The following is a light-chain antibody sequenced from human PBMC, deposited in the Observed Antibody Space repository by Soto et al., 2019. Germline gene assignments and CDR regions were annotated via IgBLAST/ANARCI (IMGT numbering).Light chain of an antibody. V-gene: IGLV2-11*01. CDR1: SSDVGGYNY. Sequence: QSALTQPRSVSGSPGQSVTISCTGTSSDVGGYNYVSWYQHHPGTAPKLMIYDVSKRPSGVPVRFSGSKSGNTASLTISGLQAEDETDYYCCSYAGRYTYVFGTGTKLTVL. J-gene: IGLJ1*01. CDR2: DVS. CDR3: CSYAGRYTYV.